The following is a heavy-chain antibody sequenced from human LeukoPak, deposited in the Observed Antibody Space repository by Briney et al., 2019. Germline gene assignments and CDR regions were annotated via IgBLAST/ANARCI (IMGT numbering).Heavy chain of an antibody. CDR1: GGSISSSSYY. D-gene: IGHD3-22*01. J-gene: IGHJ4*02. CDR3: ATRTNDYDSSGYPQL. V-gene: IGHV4-39*01. CDR2: IYYSGST. Sequence: SETLSLTCTVSGGSISSSSYYWGWIRQPPGKGLEWIGSIYYSGSTYYNPSLKSRVTISVDTSKNQFSLKLSSVTAADTAVYYCATRTNDYDSSGYPQLWGQGTLVTVSS.